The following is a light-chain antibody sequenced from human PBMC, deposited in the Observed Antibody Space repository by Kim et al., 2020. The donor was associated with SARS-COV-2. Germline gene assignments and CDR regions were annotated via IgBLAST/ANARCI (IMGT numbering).Light chain of an antibody. CDR2: GAS. Sequence: DIQMTQSPSTLSASVGDRVTITCRASQSISGWLAWSQQKPGEAPKLLIHGASTLDRGVPSRFSGSGSGTEFTLTVSSLQPDDFATYYCHQYSTYPFTFGQGTKVDIK. J-gene: IGKJ2*01. CDR1: QSISGW. CDR3: HQYSTYPFT. V-gene: IGKV1-5*03.